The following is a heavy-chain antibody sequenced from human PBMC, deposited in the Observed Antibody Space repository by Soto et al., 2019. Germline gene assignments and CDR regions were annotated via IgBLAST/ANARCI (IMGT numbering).Heavy chain of an antibody. CDR2: IYHSGST. Sequence: QVQLQESGPGLVKPSGTLSLTCAVSGGSISSSNWWSWVRQPPGKGLEWIGEIYHSGSTNYNPSLKSRVTISVDKSKNQFSLKLSSVTAADTAVYYCARDSDVDTAMASESDAFDIWGQGTMVTVSS. V-gene: IGHV4-4*02. D-gene: IGHD5-18*01. CDR3: ARDSDVDTAMASESDAFDI. CDR1: GGSISSSNW. J-gene: IGHJ3*02.